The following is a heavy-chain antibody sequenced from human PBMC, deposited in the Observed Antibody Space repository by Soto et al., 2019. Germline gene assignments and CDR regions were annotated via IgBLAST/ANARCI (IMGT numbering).Heavy chain of an antibody. V-gene: IGHV3-11*05. J-gene: IGHJ4*02. CDR1: GFTFSDDY. CDR2: ISSSSGYT. Sequence: QVQLVESGGGLVKPGGSLRLSCAASGFTFSDDYMTWIRQAPGTGLEWVSYISSSSGYTNYADSVKGRFTISRDNAKNSLNLQRNSLSAEDTAVYYCARVVHGFDYWGQGTLVTVSS. CDR3: ARVVHGFDY.